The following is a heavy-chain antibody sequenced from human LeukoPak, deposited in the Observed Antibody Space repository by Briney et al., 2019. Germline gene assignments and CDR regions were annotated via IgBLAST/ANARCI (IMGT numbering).Heavy chain of an antibody. Sequence: GGSLRLSCAASGFTVSSNYMSWVRQAPGKGLEYVSAISSNGGSTYYANSVKGRFTISRDNSKNTLYLQMGSLRAEDMAVYYCARDPGPGNQIDYWGQGTLVTVSS. CDR1: GFTVSSNY. V-gene: IGHV3-64*01. CDR3: ARDPGPGNQIDY. CDR2: ISSNGGST. J-gene: IGHJ4*02. D-gene: IGHD1-14*01.